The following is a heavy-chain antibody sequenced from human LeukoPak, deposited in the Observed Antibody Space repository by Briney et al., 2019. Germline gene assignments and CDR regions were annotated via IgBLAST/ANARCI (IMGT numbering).Heavy chain of an antibody. V-gene: IGHV3-48*01. Sequence: GGSLRLSCAASGFTFSSYSMNWVRQAPGKGLEWVSYISSSSSTIYYADSVKGRFTISRDNAKNSLYLQMNSLRAEDTAVYYCARGGLFDPWGQGTLVTVSS. CDR2: ISSSSSTI. J-gene: IGHJ5*02. CDR1: GFTFSSYS. CDR3: ARGGLFDP.